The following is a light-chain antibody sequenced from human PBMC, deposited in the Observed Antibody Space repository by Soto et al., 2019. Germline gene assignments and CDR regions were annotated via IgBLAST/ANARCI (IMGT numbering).Light chain of an antibody. V-gene: IGKV3-11*01. CDR1: QSVSSY. CDR2: DAS. Sequence: EIVLTQSPATLSLSPGERATLSCRTSQSVSSYFAWYQQKPGRAPRLLIYDASNRATGITARFIGSGSGTDFTLTISSLEPADFAVYYCQQRSNWPFTFGQGTRLEIK. J-gene: IGKJ5*01. CDR3: QQRSNWPFT.